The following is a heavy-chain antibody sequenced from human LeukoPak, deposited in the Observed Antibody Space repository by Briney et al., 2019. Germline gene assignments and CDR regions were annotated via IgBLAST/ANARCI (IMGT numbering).Heavy chain of an antibody. V-gene: IGHV3-23*01. CDR2: LSGSGITT. J-gene: IGHJ4*01. Sequence: LPGGSLRLSCAASGFTFSNSAMSWVRQAPGKGLEWVSTLSGSGITTYYADSVKGRFTISRDNSKNTLYLQMNSLRAEDTPVYYCAKGIYSSGWSYFDYWGHGTLVTVSS. CDR1: GFTFSNSA. CDR3: AKGIYSSGWSYFDY. D-gene: IGHD6-19*01.